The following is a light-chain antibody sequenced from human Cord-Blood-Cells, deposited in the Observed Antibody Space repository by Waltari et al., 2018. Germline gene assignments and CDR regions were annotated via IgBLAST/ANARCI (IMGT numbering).Light chain of an antibody. V-gene: IGKV1-39*01. CDR3: QQIYSTPWT. CDR1: QSISSY. CDR2: AAY. J-gene: IGKJ1*01. Sequence: DIQMTQSPSSLPASVGDRVTITCRASQSISSYLNWYQQKPGKAPKLLIYAAYSLQSGVPSRFSGSGSGTDFTLTISSLQPEDFATYYCQQIYSTPWTFGQGTKVEIK.